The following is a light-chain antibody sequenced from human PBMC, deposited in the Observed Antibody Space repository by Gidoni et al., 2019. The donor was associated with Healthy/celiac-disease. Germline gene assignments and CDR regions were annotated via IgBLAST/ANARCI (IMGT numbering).Light chain of an antibody. CDR1: QSVSSD. Sequence: DIVLTPSPATMSLSPGERATLSCRASQSVSSDLAWYQQKPGQAPRLLIYDASNRATGIPARFSGSGSGTDFTLTISSLEPEDFAVYYCQQRSNWPPSFGQGTRLEIK. CDR2: DAS. CDR3: QQRSNWPPS. V-gene: IGKV3-11*01. J-gene: IGKJ5*01.